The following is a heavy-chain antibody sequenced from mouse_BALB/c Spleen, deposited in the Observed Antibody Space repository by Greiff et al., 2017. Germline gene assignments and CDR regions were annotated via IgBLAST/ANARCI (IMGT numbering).Heavy chain of an antibody. J-gene: IGHJ4*01. V-gene: IGHV14-4*02. Sequence: EVKLQESGAELVRSGASVKLSCTASGFNIKDYYMHWVKQRPEQGLEWIGWIDPENGDTEYAPKFQGKATMTADTSSNTAYLQLSSLTSEDTAVYYCARVYRYDAMDYWGQGTSVTVSS. CDR3: ARVYRYDAMDY. CDR1: GFNIKDYY. CDR2: IDPENGDT. D-gene: IGHD2-14*01.